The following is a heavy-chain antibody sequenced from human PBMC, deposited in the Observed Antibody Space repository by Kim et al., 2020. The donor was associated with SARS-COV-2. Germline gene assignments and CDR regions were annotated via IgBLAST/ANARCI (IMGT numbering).Heavy chain of an antibody. Sequence: SETLSLTCTVSGGSISSSSYYWGWIRQPPGKGLEWIGSIYYSGSTYYNPSLKSRVTISVDTSKNQFSLKLSSVTAADTAVYYCARALVQGYSYGSDFDYWGQGTLVTVSS. CDR3: ARALVQGYSYGSDFDY. J-gene: IGHJ4*02. V-gene: IGHV4-39*07. CDR1: GGSISSSSYY. CDR2: IYYSGST. D-gene: IGHD5-18*01.